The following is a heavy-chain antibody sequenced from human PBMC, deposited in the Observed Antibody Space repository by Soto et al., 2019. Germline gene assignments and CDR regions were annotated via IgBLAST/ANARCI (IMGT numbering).Heavy chain of an antibody. CDR3: ARAAPLSHNYGSGLDY. Sequence: QVQLQESGPGLVKPSQTLSLTCTVSGGSISSGGYYWSWIRQHPGKGLEWIGYIYYSGSTYYNPSLKSRVTISVDTSKNQFSLKLSSVTAADTAVYYCARAAPLSHNYGSGLDYWGQGTLVTVSS. V-gene: IGHV4-31*03. J-gene: IGHJ4*02. CDR2: IYYSGST. D-gene: IGHD3-10*01. CDR1: GGSISSGGYY.